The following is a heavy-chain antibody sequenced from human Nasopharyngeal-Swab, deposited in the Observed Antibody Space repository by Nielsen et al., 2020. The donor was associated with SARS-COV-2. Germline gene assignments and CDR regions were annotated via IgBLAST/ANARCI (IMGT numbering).Heavy chain of an antibody. CDR3: ARSGSYYYGMDV. V-gene: IGHV4-59*01. CDR1: GGSIGSYY. CDR2: IYYSGST. J-gene: IGHJ6*02. Sequence: SETLSLTCTVSGGSIGSYYWSWIRQPPGKGLEWIGYIYYSGSTNYNPSLKSRVTISVDTSKNQFSLKLSSVTAADTAVYYCARSGSYYYGMDVWGQGTTVTVSS.